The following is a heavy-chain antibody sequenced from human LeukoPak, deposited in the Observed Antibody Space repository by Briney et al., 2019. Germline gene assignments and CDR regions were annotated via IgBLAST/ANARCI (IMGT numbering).Heavy chain of an antibody. V-gene: IGHV1-2*02. CDR3: AIDFYYYDSSGYRT. J-gene: IGHJ5*02. D-gene: IGHD3-22*01. CDR2: INPNSGGT. Sequence: ASVKVSCKASGYTFTGYYMHWVRQAPGQGLEWMGWINPNSGGTNYAQKFQGRVTMTRDMSTSTVYMELSSLRSEDTAVYYCAIDFYYYDSSGYRTWGQGTLVTVSS. CDR1: GYTFTGYY.